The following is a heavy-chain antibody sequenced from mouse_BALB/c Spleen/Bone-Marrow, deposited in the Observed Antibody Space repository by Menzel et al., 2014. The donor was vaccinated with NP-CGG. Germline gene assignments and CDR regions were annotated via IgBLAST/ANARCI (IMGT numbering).Heavy chain of an antibody. Sequence: EVQRVESGGDLVKPGGSLKLSCAASGFTFSSYGMSWVRQTPDKXXEWVATINNGGTYTYYPDSVKGRFAISRDNAKNTLYLQMSSLKSEDTAMYYCALNWDSAYWGQGTLVTVSA. CDR1: GFTFSSYG. V-gene: IGHV5-6*01. CDR3: ALNWDSAY. D-gene: IGHD4-1*02. CDR2: INNGGTYT. J-gene: IGHJ3*01.